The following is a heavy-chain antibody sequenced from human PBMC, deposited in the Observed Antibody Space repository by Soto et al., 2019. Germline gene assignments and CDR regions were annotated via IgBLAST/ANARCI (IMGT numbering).Heavy chain of an antibody. CDR1: GFTFSSYG. D-gene: IGHD2-2*01. CDR2: IWYDGSNK. V-gene: IGHV3-33*01. CDR3: ARDGVWDCSSTSCPAPDY. Sequence: HPGGSLRLSCAASGFTFSSYGMHWVLQAPGKGLEWVAVIWYDGSNKYYADSVKGRFTISRDNSKNTLYLQMNSLRAEDTAVYYCARDGVWDCSSTSCPAPDYWGQGTLVTVSS. J-gene: IGHJ4*02.